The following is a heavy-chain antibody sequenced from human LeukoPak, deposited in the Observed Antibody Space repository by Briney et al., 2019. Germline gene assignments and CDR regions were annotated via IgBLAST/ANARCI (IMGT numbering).Heavy chain of an antibody. CDR2: ISYDGSNK. CDR1: GLTFSSYA. J-gene: IGHJ6*02. CDR3: ATGTTGTTWSYGMDV. Sequence: GRSLGLSCAASGLTFSSYAMHWVRQAPGKGLEWLAAISYDGSNKYYADSLKGRFTISRDNSKNTVNLQMNSLRAEDTAMYYCATGTTGTTWSYGMDVWGQGTTVTVSS. V-gene: IGHV3-30*04. D-gene: IGHD1-1*01.